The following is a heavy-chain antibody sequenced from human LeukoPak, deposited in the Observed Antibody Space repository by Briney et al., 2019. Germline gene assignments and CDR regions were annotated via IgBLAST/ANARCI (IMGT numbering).Heavy chain of an antibody. CDR1: GFIFSSYA. J-gene: IGHJ5*02. CDR3: AKDLRTYCSGGSCYLNWFDP. CDR2: VSGSGDNT. D-gene: IGHD2-15*01. V-gene: IGHV3-23*01. Sequence: GGSLRLSCAASGFIFSSYAMTWVRQAPGKGPEWVSVVSGSGDNTYYADSAKGRFTISRDNSKNTLYLQMNSLRAEDTAVYYCAKDLRTYCSGGSCYLNWFDPWGQGTLVTVSS.